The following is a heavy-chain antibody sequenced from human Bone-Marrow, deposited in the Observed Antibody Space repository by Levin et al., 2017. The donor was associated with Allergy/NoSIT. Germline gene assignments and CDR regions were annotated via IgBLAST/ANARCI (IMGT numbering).Heavy chain of an antibody. V-gene: IGHV3-7*03. CDR2: IKEDGSEK. CDR1: GFTFSRFW. D-gene: IGHD3-3*01. CDR3: ARGFRADV. J-gene: IGHJ6*04. Sequence: LSLTCAASGFTFSRFWMSWVRQAPGKGLEWVANIKEDGSEKRYVDSVKGRFTISRDNANNSVYLEMNSLRPEDTAVYYCARGFRADVWGRGTTVTVSS.